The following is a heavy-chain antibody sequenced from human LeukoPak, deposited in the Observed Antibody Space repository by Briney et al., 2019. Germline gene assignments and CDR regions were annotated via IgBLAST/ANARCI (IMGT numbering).Heavy chain of an antibody. CDR3: ARFGVAAAGTDY. CDR1: GGTFSSYA. V-gene: IGHV1-69*05. CDR2: IIPIFGTA. D-gene: IGHD6-13*01. J-gene: IGHJ4*02. Sequence: GSSVKVSCKASGGTFSSYAISWVRQAPGQGLEWVGGIIPIFGTANYAQKFQGRVTMTRDTSTSTVYMELSSLRSEDTAVYYCARFGVAAAGTDYWGQGTLVTVSS.